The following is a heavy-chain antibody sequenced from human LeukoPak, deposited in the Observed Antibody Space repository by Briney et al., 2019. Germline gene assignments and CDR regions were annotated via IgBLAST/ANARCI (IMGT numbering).Heavy chain of an antibody. CDR3: ARDRKYEDYGMDA. Sequence: SETLSLTCTVSGGSINRYYWSWVRQPPGKGLEWIGYIYSSGSTNYNPALKSRVTISVDTSKNQFSLKLSSVTAADTAVYYCARDRKYEDYGMDAWGQGTTVTVSS. V-gene: IGHV4-59*01. D-gene: IGHD2-15*01. J-gene: IGHJ6*02. CDR1: GGSINRYY. CDR2: IYSSGST.